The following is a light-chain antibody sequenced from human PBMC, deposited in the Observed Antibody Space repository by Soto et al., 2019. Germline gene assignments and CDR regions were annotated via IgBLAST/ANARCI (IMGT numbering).Light chain of an antibody. CDR2: DVS. Sequence: QSVLTQPASVSGSPGQSITISCTGTSRDVGSYNYVSWYQQCPGKAPRLMIYDVSDRPSGISIRFSGSKSGNTASLTISGLQAEAEADSFCSSYTSSSTVVFGGGTKLTVL. CDR3: SSYTSSSTVV. J-gene: IGLJ3*02. CDR1: SRDVGSYNY. V-gene: IGLV2-14*01.